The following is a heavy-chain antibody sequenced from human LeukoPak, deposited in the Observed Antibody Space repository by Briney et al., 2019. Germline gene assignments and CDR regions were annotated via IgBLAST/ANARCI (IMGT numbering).Heavy chain of an antibody. J-gene: IGHJ5*02. CDR1: GGSISSYY. CDR2: IYNSGNT. Sequence: SSETLSLTCTVSGGSISSYYWTWIRQPPGKGLEWIGNIYNSGNTNYNPSLKSRVTISIDTSKNQFSLKVISVTAADTAIYYCARESGSYLWRSWLNPWGQGTLVTVSS. D-gene: IGHD3-16*01. CDR3: ARESGSYLWRSWLNP. V-gene: IGHV4-59*01.